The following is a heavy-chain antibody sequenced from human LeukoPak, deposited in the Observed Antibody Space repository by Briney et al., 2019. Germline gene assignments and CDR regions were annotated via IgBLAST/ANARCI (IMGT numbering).Heavy chain of an antibody. V-gene: IGHV1-3*01. CDR1: GYTFTSYA. Sequence: ASVKVSCKASGYTFTSYAMHWVRQAPGQRLEWMGWINAGNGNTKYSQKFQGRVTITRNTSISTAYMELSSLRSEDTAVYYCARGADYYGSGSYYAFDIWGQGTMVTVSS. J-gene: IGHJ3*02. CDR3: ARGADYYGSGSYYAFDI. D-gene: IGHD3-10*01. CDR2: INAGNGNT.